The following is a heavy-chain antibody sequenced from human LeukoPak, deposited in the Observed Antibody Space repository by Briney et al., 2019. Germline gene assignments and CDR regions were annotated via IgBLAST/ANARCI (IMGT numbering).Heavy chain of an antibody. D-gene: IGHD2-2*01. CDR1: GFTFSSYA. CDR2: ISGSGSST. Sequence: PGGSLRLSCAASGFTFSSYAMSWVRQAPGKGLDWVSGISGSGSSTSYADSVKGRFTISRDNSKSTLYLQMNSLRAEDTAVYYCARAASRYVVYYMDVWGKRTTVTVSS. V-gene: IGHV3-23*01. CDR3: ARAASRYVVYYMDV. J-gene: IGHJ6*03.